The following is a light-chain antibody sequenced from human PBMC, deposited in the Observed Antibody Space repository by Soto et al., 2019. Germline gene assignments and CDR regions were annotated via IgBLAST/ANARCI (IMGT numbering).Light chain of an antibody. J-gene: IGKJ4*01. CDR3: QQYGSSLLT. CDR2: GAS. Sequence: EVVLTQSPGTLSLSPGERATLSCRASQSVSSSYLAWYQQKPGQAPRLLIYGASSRATGIPDRFSGSGSGTGFTLTISRLEPEDFAVYYRQQYGSSLLTFGRGTKV. CDR1: QSVSSSY. V-gene: IGKV3-20*01.